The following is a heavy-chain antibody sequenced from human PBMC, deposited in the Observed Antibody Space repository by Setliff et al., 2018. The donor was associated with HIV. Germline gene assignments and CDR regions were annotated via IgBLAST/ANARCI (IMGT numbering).Heavy chain of an antibody. J-gene: IGHJ3*02. V-gene: IGHV1-18*01. CDR3: ARRKYCSGGSCYSADGAFDI. D-gene: IGHD2-15*01. CDR2: ISAYNGNT. Sequence: RASVKVSCKASGYTFTSYGISWVRQAPGQGLEWMGWISAYNGNTNYAQKLQGRVTMTTDTSTSTAYMELRSLRSDDTAVYYCARRKYCSGGSCYSADGAFDIWGQGTMVTVSS. CDR1: GYTFTSYG.